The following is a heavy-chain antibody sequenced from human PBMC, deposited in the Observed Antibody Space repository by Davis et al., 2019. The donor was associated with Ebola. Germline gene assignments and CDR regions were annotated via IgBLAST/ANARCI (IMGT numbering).Heavy chain of an antibody. D-gene: IGHD2-15*01. V-gene: IGHV3-21*04. CDR3: AKDRGIKWDIVVVVAGCFGV. J-gene: IGHJ6*04. Sequence: SVKGRFTISRDNAENSLYLQMNSLRAEDTAVYYCAKDRGIKWDIVVVVAGCFGVWGKGTTVTVSS.